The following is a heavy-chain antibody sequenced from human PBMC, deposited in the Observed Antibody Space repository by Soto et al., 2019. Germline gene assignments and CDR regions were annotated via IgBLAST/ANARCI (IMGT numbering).Heavy chain of an antibody. CDR1: GYSFTSYW. Sequence: GESLKISCKGSGYSFTSYWIGWVRQMPGKGLEWMGIIYPGDSDTRYSPSFQGQVTISADKSISTAYLQWSSLKASDTAMYYRARHGNDFWSGYYIDYWGQGTLVTVSS. CDR2: IYPGDSDT. J-gene: IGHJ4*02. D-gene: IGHD3-3*01. V-gene: IGHV5-51*01. CDR3: ARHGNDFWSGYYIDY.